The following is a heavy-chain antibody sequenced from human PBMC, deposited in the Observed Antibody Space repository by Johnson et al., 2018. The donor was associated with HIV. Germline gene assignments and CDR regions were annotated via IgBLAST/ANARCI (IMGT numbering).Heavy chain of an antibody. CDR3: ARAVARGQGLADGYI. CDR1: GFIVSSKY. Sequence: VQLVESGGGVVQPGGSLRLSCAASGFIVSSKYMTWFRQAPGKGLEWVSVLYADGRTYYADSVKGRFTVSSDYSENTLYLQMNSLTAEDTAVYYGARAVARGQGLADGYIWGQGTTVTVSS. CDR2: LYADGRT. J-gene: IGHJ3*02. D-gene: IGHD6-19*01. V-gene: IGHV3-66*02.